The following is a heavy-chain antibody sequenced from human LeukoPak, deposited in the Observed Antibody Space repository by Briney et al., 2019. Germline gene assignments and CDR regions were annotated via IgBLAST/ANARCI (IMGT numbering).Heavy chain of an antibody. V-gene: IGHV4-38-2*02. Sequence: SETLSLTRTVSGYSISSGYYRGWIRQPPGKGLEWIGSIYHSGSTYYNPSLKSRVTISVDTSKNQFSLKLSSVTAADTAVYYCARSTMVQGWFDPWGQGTLVTVSS. CDR2: IYHSGST. J-gene: IGHJ5*02. CDR3: ARSTMVQGWFDP. CDR1: GYSISSGYY. D-gene: IGHD3-10*01.